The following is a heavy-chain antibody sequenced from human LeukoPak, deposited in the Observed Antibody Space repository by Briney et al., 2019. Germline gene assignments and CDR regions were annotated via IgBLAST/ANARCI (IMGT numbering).Heavy chain of an antibody. CDR1: GFTFSSYG. J-gene: IGHJ5*02. CDR3: AKDDGIAAAGSSS. CDR2: IWYDGSNK. V-gene: IGHV3-33*06. D-gene: IGHD6-13*01. Sequence: PGRSLRLSCAASGFTFSSYGMHWVRQAAGKGLEWVAVIWYDGSNKYYADSVKGRFTISRDNSKNTLYLQMNSLRAEDTAVYYCAKDDGIAAAGSSSWGQGTLVTVSS.